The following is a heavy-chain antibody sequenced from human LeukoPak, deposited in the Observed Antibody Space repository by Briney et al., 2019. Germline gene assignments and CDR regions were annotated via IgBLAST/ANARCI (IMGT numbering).Heavy chain of an antibody. CDR2: ISSSGSTI. Sequence: NPGGAPRISCAAPGFTFSDYYKSLIRQAPGEGVGGVSYISSSGSTIYYADSVKGRFTISRDNAKNSLYLQMNSLRAEDTAVYYCARRWLRLRAFDIWGQGTMVTVSS. D-gene: IGHD5-12*01. CDR1: GFTFSDYY. CDR3: ARRWLRLRAFDI. J-gene: IGHJ3*02. V-gene: IGHV3-11*01.